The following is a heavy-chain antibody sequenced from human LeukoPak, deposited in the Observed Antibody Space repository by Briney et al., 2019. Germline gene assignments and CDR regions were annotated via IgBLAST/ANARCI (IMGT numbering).Heavy chain of an antibody. CDR2: IYSSGKT. Sequence: SQTLSLTCTVSGGSISSGTYYWSWIRQTAGKGLEWIGLIYSSGKTDYNPSLKSRVTISLDTSKNQFSLNLSSVTAADTAVYYCARAPESFGDSSYYYYYMDVWGKGTTVTISS. CDR1: GGSISSGTYY. V-gene: IGHV4-61*02. J-gene: IGHJ6*03. D-gene: IGHD3-10*01. CDR3: ARAPESFGDSSYYYYYMDV.